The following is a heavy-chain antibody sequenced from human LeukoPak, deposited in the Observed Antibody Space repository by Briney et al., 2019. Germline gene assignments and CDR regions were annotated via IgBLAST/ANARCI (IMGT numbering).Heavy chain of an antibody. D-gene: IGHD3-10*01. CDR2: MNPNSGNT. J-gene: IGHJ6*03. CDR3: ARAQGSKRGNYYYYMDV. V-gene: IGHV1-8*02. Sequence: ASVKVSCKASGYTFTSYGISWVRQAPGQGLEWMGWMNPNSGNTAYAQKFQGRVSMTRNTSISTAYMELSSLRSEDTAVYYCARAQGSKRGNYYYYMDVWGKGTTVTISS. CDR1: GYTFTSYG.